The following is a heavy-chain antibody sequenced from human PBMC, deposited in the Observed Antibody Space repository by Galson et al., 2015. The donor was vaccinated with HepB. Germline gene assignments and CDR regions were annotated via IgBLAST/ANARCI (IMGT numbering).Heavy chain of an antibody. V-gene: IGHV3-9*01. CDR1: GFTFDDYA. D-gene: IGHD3-10*01. CDR2: ISWNSGSI. Sequence: SLRLSCAGSGFTFDDYAMHWVRQAPGKGLQWVSGISWNSGSIAYADSVKGRFTISRDNAKKSLYLQMNSLRPEDTAVYYCARSARGSPYYYYYMDVWGKGTTVTVSS. CDR3: ARSARGSPYYYYYMDV. J-gene: IGHJ6*03.